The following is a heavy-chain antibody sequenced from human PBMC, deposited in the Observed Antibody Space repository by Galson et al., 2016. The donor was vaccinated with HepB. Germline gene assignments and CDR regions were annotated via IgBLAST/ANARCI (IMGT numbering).Heavy chain of an antibody. D-gene: IGHD3-3*01. Sequence: SETLSLTCTVSGDSVSSGNYHWSWIRQPPGKGLEWIGQMSNSGGTNYNPSLNSRVTMSVDTSNNQFSLKLSDVSTADTAVYYCATYRVGEGGRGDWGQGTLGTVSA. V-gene: IGHV4-61*01. CDR2: MSNSGGT. CDR1: GDSVSSGNYH. J-gene: IGHJ4*02. CDR3: ATYRVGEGGRGD.